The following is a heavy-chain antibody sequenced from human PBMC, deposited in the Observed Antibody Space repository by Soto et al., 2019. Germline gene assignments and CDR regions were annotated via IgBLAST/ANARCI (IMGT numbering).Heavy chain of an antibody. CDR1: EFTFTRYS. V-gene: IGHV3-21*06. CDR3: ARESEDLTSNFDY. Sequence: GGSLRLSCAASEFTFTRYSMNWVRQAPGKGLEWVSSISSTTNYIYYGDSMKGRFTISRDNAKNSLYLEMNSLRAEDTAVYYCARESEDLTSNFDYWGQGTLVTVSS. CDR2: ISSTTNYI. J-gene: IGHJ4*02.